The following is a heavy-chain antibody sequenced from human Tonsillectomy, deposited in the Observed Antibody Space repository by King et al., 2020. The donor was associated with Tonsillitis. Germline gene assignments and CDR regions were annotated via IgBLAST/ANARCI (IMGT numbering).Heavy chain of an antibody. CDR1: GFTFDDYA. CDR3: AKAKRIITMIEY. J-gene: IGHJ4*02. V-gene: IGHV3-43*02. D-gene: IGHD3-22*01. Sequence: DVQLVESGGGVVQPGGSLRLSCAASGFTFDDYAMHWVRQAPGKGLELVSLISGDGGSTYYADSVKDRFTISRDNIKNSLYLQMNSLRTEETALYYCAKAKRIITMIEYWGQGTLVTVSS. CDR2: ISGDGGST.